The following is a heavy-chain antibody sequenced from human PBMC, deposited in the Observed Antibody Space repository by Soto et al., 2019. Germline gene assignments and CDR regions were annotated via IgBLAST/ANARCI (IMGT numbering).Heavy chain of an antibody. CDR1: GFTFSNYA. J-gene: IGHJ5*02. CDR3: AKDPVPPPTANWSDP. V-gene: IGHV3-23*01. Sequence: GGALRVSWAASGFTFSNYAMTWVRQAPGKGLEWVSAISGSGDSTRYADSVKGRFTISRDNSKNTLYLQMNSLRVEDTAVYYCAKDPVPPPTANWSDPRGPPHFLTVSS. CDR2: ISGSGDST. D-gene: IGHD6-19*01.